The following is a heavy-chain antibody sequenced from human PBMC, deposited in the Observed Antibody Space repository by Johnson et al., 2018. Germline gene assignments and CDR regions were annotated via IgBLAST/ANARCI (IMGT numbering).Heavy chain of an antibody. CDR2: IWYDGSNK. V-gene: IGHV3-33*06. J-gene: IGHJ6*02. CDR1: GFTFSSYG. CDR3: AKPAQHRQYYYYGMDV. Sequence: QVQLVESGGGVVQPGRSLRLSCAASGFTFSSYGMHWVRQAPGKGLEWVAVIWYDGSNKYYADSVKGRFTISRDNSKNTLYLQMNSLRAEDTAVYYCAKPAQHRQYYYYGMDVGGQGTTVTVAS.